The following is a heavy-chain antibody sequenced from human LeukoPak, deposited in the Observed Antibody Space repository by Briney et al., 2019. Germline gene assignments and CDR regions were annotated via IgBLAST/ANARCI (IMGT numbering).Heavy chain of an antibody. V-gene: IGHV3-30*02. D-gene: IGHD6-13*01. Sequence: GGSLRLSCAASGFTFSNYGMHWVRQAPGKGLEWVAFIRYDEINKYYADSVKGRFTISRDNSKNTLYLQMNSLRAEDTAVYYCAKGKGIAAAHDAFDIWGQGTMVTVSS. J-gene: IGHJ3*02. CDR3: AKGKGIAAAHDAFDI. CDR1: GFTFSNYG. CDR2: IRYDEINK.